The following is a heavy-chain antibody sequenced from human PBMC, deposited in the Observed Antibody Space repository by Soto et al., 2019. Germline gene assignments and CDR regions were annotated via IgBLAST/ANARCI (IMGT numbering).Heavy chain of an antibody. CDR3: ARGGFYDILTPPHWFDP. D-gene: IGHD3-9*01. CDR1: SGSISNGGYY. V-gene: IGHV4-31*03. CDR2: IYYSGST. J-gene: IGHJ5*02. Sequence: QVQLQESGPGLVKPSQILSLTCTVSSGSISNGGYYWNWIRQHPGKGLEWIGYIYYSGSTYYNPSLKSRVTISVDTSKNQFSLKLSSVTAADTAVYYCARGGFYDILTPPHWFDPWGQGTLVTVSS.